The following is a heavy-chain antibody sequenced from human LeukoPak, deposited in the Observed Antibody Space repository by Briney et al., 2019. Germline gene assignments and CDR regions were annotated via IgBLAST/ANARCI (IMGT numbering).Heavy chain of an antibody. J-gene: IGHJ3*02. Sequence: SETLSLTCTVSGGSISSGGYYWNWIRQHPGKGLEWIGYIFYSGSTYYNPSLTSRVTISLDTSKNQFSLKLSSVTAADTAVYYCARKSGLFSAFDIRGQGTMVTVSS. CDR3: ARKSGLFSAFDI. CDR1: GGSISSGGYY. V-gene: IGHV4-31*03. CDR2: IFYSGST. D-gene: IGHD3-16*01.